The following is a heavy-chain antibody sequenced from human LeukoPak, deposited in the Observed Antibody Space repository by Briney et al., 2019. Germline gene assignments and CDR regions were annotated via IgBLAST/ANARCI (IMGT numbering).Heavy chain of an antibody. Sequence: SETLSLTCTVSGGSISSYYWSWIRQLPGKGLEWIGSIYYSGSTYYNPSLKSRVTISVDTSKNQFSLKLSSVTAADTAVYYCASPHYYYYMDVWGKGTTVTISS. CDR1: GGSISSYY. J-gene: IGHJ6*03. CDR3: ASPHYYYYMDV. V-gene: IGHV4-59*05. CDR2: IYYSGST.